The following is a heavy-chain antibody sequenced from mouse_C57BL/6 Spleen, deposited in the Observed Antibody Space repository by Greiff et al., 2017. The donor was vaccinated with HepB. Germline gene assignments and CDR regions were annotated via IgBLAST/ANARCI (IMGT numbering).Heavy chain of an antibody. V-gene: IGHV1-52*01. CDR3: ARSHYYGGSYWYFDV. CDR2: IDPSDSET. Sequence: QVQLQQPGAELVRPGSSVKLSCKASGYTFTSYWMHWVKQRPIQGLEWIGNIDPSDSETHYNQKFKDKATLTVDKSSSTAYMQLSSLTSEDSAVYSCARSHYYGGSYWYFDVWGTGTTVTVSS. D-gene: IGHD1-1*01. J-gene: IGHJ1*03. CDR1: GYTFTSYW.